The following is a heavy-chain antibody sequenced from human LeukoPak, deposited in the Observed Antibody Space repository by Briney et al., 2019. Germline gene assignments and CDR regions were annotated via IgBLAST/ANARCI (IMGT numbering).Heavy chain of an antibody. CDR3: ARDPYSYYYDSSGEVPFIFDY. V-gene: IGHV4-39*07. D-gene: IGHD3-22*01. J-gene: IGHJ4*02. Sequence: SETLSLTCTVSGGSISSSSYYWGWIRQPPGKGLEWIGSIYYSGSTYYNPSLKSRVTISVDTSKNQFSLKLSSVTAADTAVYYCARDPYSYYYDSSGEVPFIFDYWGQGTLVTVSS. CDR1: GGSISSSSYY. CDR2: IYYSGST.